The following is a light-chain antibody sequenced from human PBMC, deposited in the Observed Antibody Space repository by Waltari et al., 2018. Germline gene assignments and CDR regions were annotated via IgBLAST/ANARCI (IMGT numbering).Light chain of an antibody. Sequence: QSALTQPASVSGSPGQSITISCTGTSSDVGSYNLVSWYQHHPGKAPKLMIYEGTQRPSGGSDRFSGSKSGETASLTICGLQAEDEADYYCCSYVRDITWVFGRGTKLTVL. CDR3: CSYVRDITWV. V-gene: IGLV2-23*01. CDR2: EGT. CDR1: SSDVGSYNL. J-gene: IGLJ3*02.